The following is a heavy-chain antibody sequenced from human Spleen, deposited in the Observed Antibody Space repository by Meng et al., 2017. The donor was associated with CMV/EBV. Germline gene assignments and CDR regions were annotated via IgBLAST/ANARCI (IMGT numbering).Heavy chain of an antibody. CDR2: INPITGNI. CDR3: ARARLDYVFWSGTNDY. Sequence: ASVKVSCKASGYIFTDYYVHWVRQSPGQGLEWMGWINPITGNINYEQKFQDRVTMTRDTSITTVYMEMSGLRSDDTAVYYCARARLDYVFWSGTNDYWGQGTLVTVSS. D-gene: IGHD3-3*01. J-gene: IGHJ4*02. CDR1: GYIFTDYY. V-gene: IGHV1-2*02.